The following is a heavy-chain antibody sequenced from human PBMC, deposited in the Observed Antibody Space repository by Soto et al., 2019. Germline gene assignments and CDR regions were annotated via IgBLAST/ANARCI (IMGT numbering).Heavy chain of an antibody. D-gene: IGHD3-22*01. CDR1: GGSISSSSYY. CDR2: IYYSGST. CDR3: AIRARDSSGYYYKPVAFDI. V-gene: IGHV4-39*01. J-gene: IGHJ3*02. Sequence: PSETLSLTCTVSGGSISSSSYYWGWIRQPPGKGLEWIGSIYYSGSTYYNPSLKSRVSISVDTSKNQFSLKLSSVTAADTAVYYCAIRARDSSGYYYKPVAFDIWGQGTMVTVSS.